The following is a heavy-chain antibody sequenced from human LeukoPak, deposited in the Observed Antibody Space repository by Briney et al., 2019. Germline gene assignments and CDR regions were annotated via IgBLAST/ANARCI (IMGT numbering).Heavy chain of an antibody. CDR2: IYPGDSDT. J-gene: IGHJ5*02. V-gene: IGHV5-51*01. CDR3: ARQGHIVGGGWFDP. Sequence: GEPLKISCQGCGYSFSSYWICWVRQMPGKAPVWMGVIYPGDSDTRYRPPFQGQVTMSADKSTNTAYLQWRSLRASDSAMYYCARQGHIVGGGWFDPWGQGTLVTVSS. D-gene: IGHD2-15*01. CDR1: GYSFSSYW.